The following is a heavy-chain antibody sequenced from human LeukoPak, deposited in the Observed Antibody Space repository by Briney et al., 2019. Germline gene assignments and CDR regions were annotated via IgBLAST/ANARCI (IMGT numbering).Heavy chain of an antibody. Sequence: TLSLTCTVSGGSISSYCWSWIRQPPGKGLEWLALIYWDDDKRYSPSLKSRLTITKDTSKNQVVLTMTNMDPVDTATYYCAHREGWERGYSYGSSFDYWGQGTLVTVSS. J-gene: IGHJ4*02. CDR1: GGSISSYCWS. CDR3: AHREGWERGYSYGSSFDY. CDR2: IYWDDDK. D-gene: IGHD5-18*01. V-gene: IGHV2-5*08.